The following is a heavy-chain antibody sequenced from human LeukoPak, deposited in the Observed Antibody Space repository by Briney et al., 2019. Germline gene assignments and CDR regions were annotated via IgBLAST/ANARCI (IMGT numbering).Heavy chain of an antibody. CDR3: AKDSYGDCSTSGCYIRGWFDP. J-gene: IGHJ5*02. Sequence: GGSLRLSCAASRFTFSSYGIHWVRQAPGKGLEWVAFIQYDGSNKYYADSVQGRFTISRDNSENTLYLQMNSLRAEDTAVYYCAKDSYGDCSTSGCYIRGWFDPWGQGTLVTVSS. D-gene: IGHD2-2*02. CDR2: IQYDGSNK. V-gene: IGHV3-30*02. CDR1: RFTFSSYG.